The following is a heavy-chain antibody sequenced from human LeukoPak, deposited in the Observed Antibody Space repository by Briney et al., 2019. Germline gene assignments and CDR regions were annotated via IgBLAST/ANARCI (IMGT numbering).Heavy chain of an antibody. CDR2: INSDGSST. CDR3: ARDRGGSYDPYFDY. J-gene: IGHJ4*02. D-gene: IGHD1-26*01. V-gene: IGHV3-74*01. Sequence: PGGSLRLSCATSGFTFRSYWMHWVRQAPGKGLVWVLRINSDGSSTSYADSVKGRFTISRDNAKNTLYLQMNSLRAEDTAVYYCARDRGGSYDPYFDYWGQGTLVTVSS. CDR1: GFTFRSYW.